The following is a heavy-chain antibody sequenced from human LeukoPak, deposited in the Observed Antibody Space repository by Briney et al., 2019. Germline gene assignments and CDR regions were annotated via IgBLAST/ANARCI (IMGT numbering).Heavy chain of an antibody. CDR3: ARSIMGGGAFDY. CDR2: IKEDGSER. V-gene: IGHV3-7*03. D-gene: IGHD3-10*01. J-gene: IGHJ4*02. Sequence: PGGSLRVSCAASGFTFSSYWLNWVRQTPGTGLEWVANIKEDGSERYHVDSVKGRFTISRDNAKSSLYLQMNSLRAEDTALYYCARSIMGGGAFDYWGQGTQVTVSS. CDR1: GFTFSSYW.